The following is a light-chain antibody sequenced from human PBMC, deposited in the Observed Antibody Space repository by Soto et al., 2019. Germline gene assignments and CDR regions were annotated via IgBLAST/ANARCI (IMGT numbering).Light chain of an antibody. J-gene: IGKJ3*01. CDR2: AAS. CDR1: QTVSVNS. CDR3: QQYGGSPFT. Sequence: EIILTQSPDTLSLSPGERATLSCRASQTVSVNSLAWYQQKGGQAPRLLIYAASTRATGVPDRFSGTGSGTDFALTISRLETDDSAVYYCQQYGGSPFTFGPGTKVDI. V-gene: IGKV3-20*01.